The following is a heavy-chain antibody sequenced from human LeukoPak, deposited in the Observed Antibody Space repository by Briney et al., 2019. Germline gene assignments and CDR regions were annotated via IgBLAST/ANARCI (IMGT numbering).Heavy chain of an antibody. CDR1: GFTFSTYG. J-gene: IGHJ4*02. D-gene: IGHD2/OR15-2a*01. CDR3: AKDRLTAEPPPYFFDC. CDR2: IRYDGSNT. V-gene: IGHV3-30*02. Sequence: GGSLRLSCAASGFTFSTYGMHWVRQAPGKGLEWVAFIRYDGSNTYYTNSVKGRFTISRDNSKNTLYLQMNSLRADDTAVYYCAKDRLTAEPPPYFFDCWGQEPWVT.